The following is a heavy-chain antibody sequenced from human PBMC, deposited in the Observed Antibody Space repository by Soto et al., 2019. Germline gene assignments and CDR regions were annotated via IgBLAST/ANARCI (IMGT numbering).Heavy chain of an antibody. CDR2: ISSSGSTI. J-gene: IGHJ4*02. V-gene: IGHV3-11*01. CDR3: AREGGGLRFLEWLIRTNYFDY. Sequence: PGGSLRLSCAASGFTFSDYYMSWIRQAPGKGLEWVSYISSSGSTIYYADSVKGRFTISRDNAKNSLYLQMNSLRAEDTAVYYCAREGGGLRFLEWLIRTNYFDYWGQGTLVTVSS. D-gene: IGHD3-3*01. CDR1: GFTFSDYY.